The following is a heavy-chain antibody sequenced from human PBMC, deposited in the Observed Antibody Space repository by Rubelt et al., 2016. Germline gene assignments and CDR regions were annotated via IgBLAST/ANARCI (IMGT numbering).Heavy chain of an antibody. CDR1: GGSISSSSYY. V-gene: IGHV4-39*06. Sequence: VRESGPGLVKPSETLSLTCTVSGGSISSSSYYWGWIRQPPGKGLEWIGSIYYSGSTYYNPSLKSRVTISVDTSKYQCALKLSAVTAADTAVYDCARGSGYDLDYWGQGTLVTVSS. D-gene: IGHD5-12*01. CDR2: IYYSGST. J-gene: IGHJ4*02. CDR3: ARGSGYDLDY.